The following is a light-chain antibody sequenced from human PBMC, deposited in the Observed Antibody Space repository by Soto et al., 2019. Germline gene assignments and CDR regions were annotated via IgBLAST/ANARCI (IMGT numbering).Light chain of an antibody. CDR2: GAS. J-gene: IGKJ1*01. V-gene: IGKV3-15*01. Sequence: EIVITQSSATLSKSRGERATLSCRASQSVSSNLAWYQQKPGQAPRLLIYGASTRATGIPARFSGSGSGTEFTLTISSLQSEDFAVYYCQQYNNWPRTFGQGTKVYIK. CDR1: QSVSSN. CDR3: QQYNNWPRT.